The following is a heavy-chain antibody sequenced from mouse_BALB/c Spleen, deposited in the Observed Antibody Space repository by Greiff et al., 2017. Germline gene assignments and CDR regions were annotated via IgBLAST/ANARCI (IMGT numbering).Heavy chain of an antibody. CDR2: IYPGDGDT. J-gene: IGHJ2*01. CDR1: GYAFSSYW. Sequence: VKLMESGAELVRPGSSVKISCKASGYAFSSYWMNWVKQRPGQGLEWIGQIYPGDGDTNYNGKFKGKATLTADKSSSTAYMQLSSLTSEDSAVYFCARSGLELGPLDYWGQGTTLTVSS. V-gene: IGHV1-80*01. D-gene: IGHD4-1*01. CDR3: ARSGLELGPLDY.